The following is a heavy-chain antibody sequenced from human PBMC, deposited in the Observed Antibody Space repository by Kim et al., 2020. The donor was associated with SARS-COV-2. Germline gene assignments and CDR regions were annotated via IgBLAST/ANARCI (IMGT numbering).Heavy chain of an antibody. D-gene: IGHD3-22*01. CDR3: AGAGEGPMIELIFDY. V-gene: IGHV3-53*01. Sequence: GGSLRLSCAASGFTVSSNYMSWVRQAPGKGLEWVSVIYSGGSTYYADSVKGRFTISRDNSKNTLYLQMNSLRAEDTAVYYCAGAGEGPMIELIFDYWGQGTLVTVSS. CDR1: GFTVSSNY. J-gene: IGHJ4*02. CDR2: IYSGGST.